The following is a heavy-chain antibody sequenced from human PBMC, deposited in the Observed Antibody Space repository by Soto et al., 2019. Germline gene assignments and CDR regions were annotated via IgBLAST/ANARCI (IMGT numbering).Heavy chain of an antibody. V-gene: IGHV1-18*01. Sequence: ASVKVSCKASGYTFTSYGISWVRQAPGQGLEWMGWISAYNGNTNYAQKLQGRVTMTTDTSTSTAYMELRSLRSDDTAVYYCARVIFNYYGFGELLKGTRYYYGMDVWGQGTTVTISS. CDR1: GYTFTSYG. CDR3: ARVIFNYYGFGELLKGTRYYYGMDV. J-gene: IGHJ6*02. D-gene: IGHD3-10*01. CDR2: ISAYNGNT.